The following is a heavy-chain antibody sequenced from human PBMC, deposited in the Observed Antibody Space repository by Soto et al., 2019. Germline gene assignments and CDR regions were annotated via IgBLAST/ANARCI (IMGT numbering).Heavy chain of an antibody. CDR2: IYATGTT. J-gene: IGHJ5*02. Sequence: SETLSLTCTVSGASISGFYWSWIRKSAGKGLEWIGRIYATGTTDYNPFLKSRVMMSVDTSKKQFSLKLRSVTAADTAVYYCVRDGTKTLRDWFDPWGQGISVTVSS. CDR1: GASISGFY. V-gene: IGHV4-4*07. CDR3: VRDGTKTLRDWFDP. D-gene: IGHD1-1*01.